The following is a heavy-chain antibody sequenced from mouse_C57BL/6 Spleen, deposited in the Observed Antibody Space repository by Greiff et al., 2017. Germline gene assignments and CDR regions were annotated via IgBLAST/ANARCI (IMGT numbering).Heavy chain of an antibody. CDR1: GFNIKDYY. J-gene: IGHJ4*01. D-gene: IGHD1-1*01. CDR3: ARTTVVADAMDY. Sequence: EVKVEESGAELVKPGASVKLSCTASGFNIKDYYMHWVKQRTEQGLEWIGRIDPEDGETKYAPKFQGKATITADTSSNTAYLQLSSLTSEDTAVYYCARTTVVADAMDYWGQGTSVTVSS. V-gene: IGHV14-2*01. CDR2: IDPEDGET.